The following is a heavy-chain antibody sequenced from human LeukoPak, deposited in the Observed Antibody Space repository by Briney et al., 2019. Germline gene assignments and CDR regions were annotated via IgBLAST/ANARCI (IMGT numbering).Heavy chain of an antibody. Sequence: GESLKISCKGSGFSFTSFWIGWVRQMPGKDLEWMGIIYPGDSDTRYNPSFQGQVTISADRSTSTAYLQWSRLKASDTAIYYCARSAADRSTSLYFQHWGQGTLVTVSS. CDR2: IYPGDSDT. D-gene: IGHD2/OR15-2a*01. J-gene: IGHJ1*01. V-gene: IGHV5-51*01. CDR3: ARSAADRSTSLYFQH. CDR1: GFSFTSFW.